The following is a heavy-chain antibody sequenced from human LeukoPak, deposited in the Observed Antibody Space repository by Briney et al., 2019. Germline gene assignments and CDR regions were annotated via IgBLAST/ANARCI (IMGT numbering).Heavy chain of an antibody. V-gene: IGHV3-21*01. CDR2: ISSSSSYI. CDR1: GFTFSTYS. J-gene: IGHJ6*02. CDR3: ARVSGGIAAAGIYYGMDV. D-gene: IGHD6-13*01. Sequence: GGSLRLSGAASGFTFSTYSMNWVRQAPGKGLEWVSSISSSSSYIYYADSVKGRFTISRDNAKNSLYLQMNSLRAEDTAVYYCARVSGGIAAAGIYYGMDVWGQGTTVTVSS.